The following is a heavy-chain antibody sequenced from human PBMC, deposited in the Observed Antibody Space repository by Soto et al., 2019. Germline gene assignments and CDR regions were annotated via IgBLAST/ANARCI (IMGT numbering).Heavy chain of an antibody. J-gene: IGHJ4*02. CDR1: GGSISSGGYY. D-gene: IGHD1-26*01. V-gene: IGHV4-31*03. CDR2: IYYSGST. Sequence: PSETLSLTCTVSGGSISSGGYYWSWIRQHPGKGLEWIGYIYYSGSTYYNPSLKSRVTISVDTSKNQFSLKLSSVTAADTAVYYCARSDTGSYLTFDYWGQGTLVTVSS. CDR3: ARSDTGSYLTFDY.